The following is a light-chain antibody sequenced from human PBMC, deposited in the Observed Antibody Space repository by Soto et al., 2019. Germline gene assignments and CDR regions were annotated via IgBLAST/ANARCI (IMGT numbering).Light chain of an antibody. J-gene: IGKJ5*01. V-gene: IGKV1-39*01. CDR3: QQSYVNPIT. CDR2: ITS. Sequence: DFQMTQSPSSLSALVGDRVTITCRASQGVGNYLSWYQQKKGKAPKLLIHITSNLQSGVPSRFSVIEYGTVGTFNVRSVHPEDGRTYGGQQSYVNPITFGQGTRLEIK. CDR1: QGVGNY.